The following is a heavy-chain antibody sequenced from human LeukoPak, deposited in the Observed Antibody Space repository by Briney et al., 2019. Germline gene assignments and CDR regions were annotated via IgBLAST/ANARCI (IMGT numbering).Heavy chain of an antibody. D-gene: IGHD5-18*01. CDR3: AKRDTDN. CDR1: GLTFSSYA. CDR2: ISDSGGST. V-gene: IGHV3-23*01. J-gene: IGHJ4*02. Sequence: GGSLRLSCAASGLTFSSYAMSWVRQAPGKGLEWVSSISDSGGSTYYADSVKGRFTIYRDNSNNTLYLQMNSLRAEDTAVYYCAKRDTDNWGQGTLVTVSS.